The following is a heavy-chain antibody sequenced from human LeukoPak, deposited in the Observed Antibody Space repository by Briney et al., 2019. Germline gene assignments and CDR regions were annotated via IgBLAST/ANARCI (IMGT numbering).Heavy chain of an antibody. CDR1: GFTFDDYG. Sequence: PGGSLRLSCAASGFTFDDYGMSWVRQAPGKRLEWVSGINWNGGSTGYADSVKGRFTISRDNAKNSLYLQMNSLRAEDTALYYCARVDGYCSSTSCSDLYYFDYWGQGTLVTVSS. V-gene: IGHV3-20*04. J-gene: IGHJ4*02. D-gene: IGHD2-2*03. CDR3: ARVDGYCSSTSCSDLYYFDY. CDR2: INWNGGST.